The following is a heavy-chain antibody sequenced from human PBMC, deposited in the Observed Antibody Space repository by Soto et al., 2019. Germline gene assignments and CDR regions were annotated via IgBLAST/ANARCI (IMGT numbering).Heavy chain of an antibody. Sequence: EVQLLESGGGLVQPGGSLRLSCAASGVTFSSYAMSWVRQAPGKGLEWVSAISGRGGSTYSADSVKGRFTISSDNSKNSLYLQMNSLRDEDTAVYYCAKDERFMVRGVTFDYWGQGTLVTVSS. D-gene: IGHD3-10*01. CDR3: AKDERFMVRGVTFDY. CDR2: ISGRGGST. CDR1: GVTFSSYA. J-gene: IGHJ4*02. V-gene: IGHV3-23*01.